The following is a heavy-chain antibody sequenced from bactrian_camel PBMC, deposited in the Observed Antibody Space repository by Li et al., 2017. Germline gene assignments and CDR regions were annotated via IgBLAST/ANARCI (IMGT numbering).Heavy chain of an antibody. CDR2: IGSDEST. CDR1: GFTSNKCR. CDR3: RTAPGEYGGTWCYGT. Sequence: VQLVESGGGSVQAGGSLRFSCTAPGFTSNKCRMDWYRQAAGKEREWVSRIGSDESTMYADSVKGRFTISKDKAKDTVYLQMSDLKPEDAAMYSCRTAPGEYGGTWCYGTWDQGTQVTVS. D-gene: IGHD7*01. J-gene: IGHJ6*01. V-gene: IGHV3S9*01.